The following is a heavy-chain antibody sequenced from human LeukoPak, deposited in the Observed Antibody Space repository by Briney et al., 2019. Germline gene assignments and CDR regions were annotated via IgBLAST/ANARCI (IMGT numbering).Heavy chain of an antibody. J-gene: IGHJ5*02. D-gene: IGHD2-8*01. V-gene: IGHV3-11*01. CDR2: ISSSGSTI. CDR1: GFTFSDYY. Sequence: GGSLRLSCAASGFTFSDYYMSWIRQAPGKGLEWVSYISSSGSTIYYADSVKGRFTISRDNAKNSLYLQMNSLRAEDTAVYYCARDGGSDIVPYSWFDPWGQGTLVTVSS. CDR3: ARDGGSDIVPYSWFDP.